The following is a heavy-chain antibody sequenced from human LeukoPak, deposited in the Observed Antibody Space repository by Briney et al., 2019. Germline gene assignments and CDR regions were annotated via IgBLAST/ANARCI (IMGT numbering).Heavy chain of an antibody. J-gene: IGHJ4*02. D-gene: IGHD1-26*01. Sequence: SETLTLTCTVSGGSISSYYWGWIRQPAGKGLEWIGRIYTSGSTNYNASLKSRVSMSVDTSKNQFSLKLSSVTAADTAVFYCARENSGSYREFDYWGQGTLVTVSS. V-gene: IGHV4-4*07. CDR2: IYTSGST. CDR3: ARENSGSYREFDY. CDR1: GGSISSYY.